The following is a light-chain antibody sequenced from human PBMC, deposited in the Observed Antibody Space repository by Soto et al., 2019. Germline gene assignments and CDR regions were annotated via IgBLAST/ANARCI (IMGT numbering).Light chain of an antibody. CDR2: GAS. Sequence: EIVLAQSPGTQSLSPGERATLSCRASQSVSSSYLAWYQQKPGQAPRLLIYGASSRATGIPDRFSGSGSGTHFTLTISRLEPEDFAVYYCQQYGSSPGTFGQGTKVEIK. CDR3: QQYGSSPGT. CDR1: QSVSSSY. V-gene: IGKV3-20*01. J-gene: IGKJ1*01.